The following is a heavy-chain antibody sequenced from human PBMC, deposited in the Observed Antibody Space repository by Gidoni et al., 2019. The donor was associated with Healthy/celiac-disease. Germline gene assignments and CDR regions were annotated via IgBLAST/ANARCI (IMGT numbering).Heavy chain of an antibody. CDR1: GFTFSSYA. V-gene: IGHV3-30-3*01. CDR2: ISYDGSNK. J-gene: IGHJ4*02. CDR3: ARASTSLDY. D-gene: IGHD1-26*01. Sequence: QVQLVASGGGVVQPGRSLRLSCAASGFTFSSYAMHWVRQAPGKGLEWVAVISYDGSNKDYADSVKGRFTISRDNSKNTLYLQMNSLRAEDTAVYYCARASTSLDYWGQGTLVTVSS.